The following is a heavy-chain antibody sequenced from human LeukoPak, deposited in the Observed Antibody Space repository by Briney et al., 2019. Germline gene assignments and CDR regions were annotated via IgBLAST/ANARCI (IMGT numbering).Heavy chain of an antibody. V-gene: IGHV4-61*09. CDR2: IHTSGST. CDR3: ARVRIRWVSVITFFDY. CDR1: GGSITGGSYY. J-gene: IGHJ4*02. D-gene: IGHD3-22*01. Sequence: SQTLSLTCTVSGGSITGGSYYWSWIRQPAGKGLEWIGHIHTSGSTSSNPSLRSRVTISVDPSKNQFSLKLSSVTAADTAVYYCARVRIRWVSVITFFDYWGQGTLVTVSS.